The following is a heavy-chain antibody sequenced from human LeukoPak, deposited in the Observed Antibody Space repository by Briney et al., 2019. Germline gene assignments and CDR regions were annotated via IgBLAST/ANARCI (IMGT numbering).Heavy chain of an antibody. CDR1: GFTFDDYA. J-gene: IGHJ6*02. D-gene: IGHD5-18*01. V-gene: IGHV3-43*02. CDR3: AKGRREIQLWLYGMDV. CDR2: LSGDGGST. Sequence: GGSLTLSCAAYGFTFDDYAMHWARQAPGKGREWVFLLSGDGGSTYYADSVKGRFTISRDNSKNTLYLQMNSLRTEDTALYYCAKGRREIQLWLYGMDVWGQGTTVTVSS.